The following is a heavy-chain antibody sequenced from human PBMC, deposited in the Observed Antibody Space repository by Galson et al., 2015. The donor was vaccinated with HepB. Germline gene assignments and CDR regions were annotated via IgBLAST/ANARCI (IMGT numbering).Heavy chain of an antibody. CDR1: GFIFSTYS. Sequence: SLRLSCAASGFIFSTYSMNWVRQAPGKGLEWVSSITSSSSYISYADSVKGRFAVSRDNAKNSLFLQMNSLRDDDTAVYYCARVFSGEPNLQYLFYWGQGTLITVSS. V-gene: IGHV3-21*04. J-gene: IGHJ4*02. CDR2: ITSSSSYI. D-gene: IGHD3-3*01. CDR3: ARVFSGEPNLQYLFY.